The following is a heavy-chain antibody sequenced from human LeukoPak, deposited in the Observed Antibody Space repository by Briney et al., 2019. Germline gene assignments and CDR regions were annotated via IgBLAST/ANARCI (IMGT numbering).Heavy chain of an antibody. CDR2: ISSSGSTI. CDR3: ARGLYYDFWSGYSFSNWFDP. CDR1: GFTFSSYE. J-gene: IGHJ5*02. V-gene: IGHV3-48*03. D-gene: IGHD3-3*01. Sequence: GGSLRLSCAASGFTFSSYEMNWVRQAPGKGLEWDSYISSSGSTIYYADSVKGRFTISRDNAKNTLYLQMNSLRAEDTAVYYCARGLYYDFWSGYSFSNWFDPWGQGTLVTVPS.